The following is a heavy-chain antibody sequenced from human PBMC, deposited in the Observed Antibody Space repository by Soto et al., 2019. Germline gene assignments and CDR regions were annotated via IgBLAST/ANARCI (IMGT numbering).Heavy chain of an antibody. CDR1: GGTFSSYA. CDR2: IIPIFGTA. CDR3: ATFSGVYYSDSSGYGAFDI. J-gene: IGHJ3*02. Sequence: ASVKVSCKASGGTFSSYAISWVRQAPGQGLEWMGGIIPIFGTANYAQKFQGRVTITADKSTSTAYMELSSLRSEDTAVYYCATFSGVYYSDSSGYGAFDIWGQGTMVTVSS. D-gene: IGHD3-22*01. V-gene: IGHV1-69*06.